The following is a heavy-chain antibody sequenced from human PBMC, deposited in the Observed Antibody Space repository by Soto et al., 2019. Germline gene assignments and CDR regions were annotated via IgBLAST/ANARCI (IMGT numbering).Heavy chain of an antibody. CDR1: GFTFSTYT. CDR2: ISGSGGST. Sequence: PGGSLRLSCAASGFTFSTYTMSWVRQAPGEGLEWVSAISGSGGSTYYADSVKGRFTISRDNSKNTLYLQMNSLRAEDTAVYYSAKDLRIAAAVPEYFQHWGQGTLVTVSS. D-gene: IGHD6-13*01. J-gene: IGHJ1*01. V-gene: IGHV3-23*01. CDR3: AKDLRIAAAVPEYFQH.